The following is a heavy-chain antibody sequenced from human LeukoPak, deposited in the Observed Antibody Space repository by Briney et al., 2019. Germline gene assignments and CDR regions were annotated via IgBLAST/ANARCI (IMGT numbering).Heavy chain of an antibody. Sequence: GRSLRLSCEASGFTFDDYGVHWVRQAPGKGLEWVSTISWNSASVGYVDCVKGRFTISRDNAKKTLYLQMNSLRPEDTALYYCAKDYGYSSSWYDYWGQGTLVTVSS. V-gene: IGHV3-9*01. CDR2: ISWNSASV. CDR1: GFTFDDYG. D-gene: IGHD6-13*01. CDR3: AKDYGYSSSWYDY. J-gene: IGHJ4*02.